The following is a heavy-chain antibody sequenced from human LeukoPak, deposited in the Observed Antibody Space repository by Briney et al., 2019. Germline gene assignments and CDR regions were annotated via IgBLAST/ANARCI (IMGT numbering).Heavy chain of an antibody. V-gene: IGHV1-18*01. CDR3: ASITVTTSR. CDR2: ISALNGNT. CDR1: GYIFTSYG. Sequence: GASVKVSCEASGYIFTSYGFAWVRQAPGQGLEWMGWISALNGNTNYAQKFQGRVTMTTDTSTSTAYMELRSLRSDDTAVYYCASITVTTSRWGQGTLVTVSS. J-gene: IGHJ4*02. D-gene: IGHD4-17*01.